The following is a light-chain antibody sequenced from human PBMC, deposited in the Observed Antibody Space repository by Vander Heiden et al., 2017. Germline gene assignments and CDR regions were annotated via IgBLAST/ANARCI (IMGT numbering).Light chain of an antibody. CDR2: VVS. CDR1: QDIGND. Sequence: VGDRVTITCRASQDIGNDLSWYQQKPGKAPKVLISVVSNLQGGVPSRFSGSGFGTDFTLTISSLQPEDFATYYCLQDHIFPWTLGQGTKVEIK. CDR3: LQDHIFPWT. J-gene: IGKJ1*01. V-gene: IGKV1-6*02.